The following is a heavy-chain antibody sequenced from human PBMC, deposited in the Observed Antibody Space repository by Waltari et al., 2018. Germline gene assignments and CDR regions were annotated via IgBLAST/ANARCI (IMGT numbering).Heavy chain of an antibody. V-gene: IGHV4-39*07. J-gene: IGHJ4*02. CDR3: ARDFTVRYFDWLSQGDLYYFDN. CDR1: GDSISSSHYY. CDR2: IYYSGNT. Sequence: QLQESGPGLMKTSETLSLTCTVSGDSISSSHYYWGWIRQPPGKGLEWIGSIYYSGNTYHNPARKRRATVAVDTSKNQFSLNLISVTAADTAVYFCARDFTVRYFDWLSQGDLYYFDNWGQGTLVTVSP. D-gene: IGHD3-9*01.